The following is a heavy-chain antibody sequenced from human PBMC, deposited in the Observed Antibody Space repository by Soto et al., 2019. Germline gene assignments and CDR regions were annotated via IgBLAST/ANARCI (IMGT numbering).Heavy chain of an antibody. V-gene: IGHV3-23*01. CDR1: GFTFSSYA. D-gene: IGHD3-22*01. CDR3: AKLSSIGLLFDY. CDR2: ISGSGGST. Sequence: EVQLLESGGGLVQPGGSLRLSCAASGFTFSSYAMSWVRQAPGKGLEWVSGISGSGGSTYYADSVKGRFTISRDNSKNTLYLQMNSMRAEDTAVYYCAKLSSIGLLFDYWGQGTLVTVSS. J-gene: IGHJ4*02.